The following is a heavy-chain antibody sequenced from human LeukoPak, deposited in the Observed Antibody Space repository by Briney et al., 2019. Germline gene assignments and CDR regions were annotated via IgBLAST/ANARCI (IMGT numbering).Heavy chain of an antibody. D-gene: IGHD2/OR15-2a*01. CDR1: GFTFSSYS. CDR2: ISSSSSYI. CDR3: ARAFENNWFDP. V-gene: IGHV3-21*01. J-gene: IGHJ5*02. Sequence: PGGSLRLSCAASGFTFSSYSMNWVRQAPGKGLEWVSSISSSSSYIYYADSVKGRFTISRDNAKNSLYLQMNGLRAEDTAVYYCARAFENNWFDPWGQGTLVTVSS.